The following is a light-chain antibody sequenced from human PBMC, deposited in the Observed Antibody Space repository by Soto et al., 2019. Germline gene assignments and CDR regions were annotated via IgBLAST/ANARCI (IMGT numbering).Light chain of an antibody. CDR1: QSISRY. CDR2: GAS. V-gene: IGKV1-39*01. Sequence: DIQMTQSPSSLSASVGDRVTITCRASQSISRYLNWYQHKPGKAPKVLIYGASNLESGVPSRFSGSGSGTDFTLTISSLQTEDFAVYSCQHYVNWPLTFGGGTKVESK. CDR3: QHYVNWPLT. J-gene: IGKJ4*01.